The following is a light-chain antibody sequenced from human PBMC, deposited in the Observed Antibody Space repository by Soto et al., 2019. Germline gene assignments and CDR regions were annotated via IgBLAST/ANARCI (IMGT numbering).Light chain of an antibody. CDR1: QSVSSN. J-gene: IGKJ4*01. CDR2: GAS. CDR3: QQYNDWHLLT. Sequence: EIVLTQSPATLSVSPGERATLSCRASQSVSSNLAWYQQKPGQATRHLIYGASTRATGIPDRFSGSGSGTDFTLTLSRLEPEDFAVYYCQQYNDWHLLTFGGGTKVDIK. V-gene: IGKV3D-15*01.